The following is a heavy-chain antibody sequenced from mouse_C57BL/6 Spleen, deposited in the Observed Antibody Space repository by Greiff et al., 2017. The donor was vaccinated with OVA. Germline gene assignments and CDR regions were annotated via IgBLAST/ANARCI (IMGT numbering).Heavy chain of an antibody. CDR2: ISDGGSYT. D-gene: IGHD2-2*01. J-gene: IGHJ4*01. Sequence: EVKVVESGGGLVKPGGSLKLSCAASGFTFSSYAMSWVRQTPEKRLEWVATISDGGSYTYYPDNVKGRFTISRDNAKNNLYLQMSHLKSEDTAMYYCARWVTTSYAMDYWGQGTSVTVSS. CDR1: GFTFSSYA. CDR3: ARWVTTSYAMDY. V-gene: IGHV5-4*03.